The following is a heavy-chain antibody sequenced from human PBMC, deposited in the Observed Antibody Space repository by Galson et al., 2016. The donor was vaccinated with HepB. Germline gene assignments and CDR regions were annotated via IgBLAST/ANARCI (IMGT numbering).Heavy chain of an antibody. CDR3: ARPGPDRADALDF. Sequence: SVKVSCKASGYTFPNYGISWVRQAPGQGLEWMGWISAYNGNTNYAQKLQGRVTMTIDTSTATAYMELRSLRFDDTAVYYCARPGPDRADALDFWGQGAMVTVAA. CDR2: ISAYNGNT. V-gene: IGHV1-18*01. CDR1: GYTFPNYG. D-gene: IGHD3-16*02. J-gene: IGHJ3*01.